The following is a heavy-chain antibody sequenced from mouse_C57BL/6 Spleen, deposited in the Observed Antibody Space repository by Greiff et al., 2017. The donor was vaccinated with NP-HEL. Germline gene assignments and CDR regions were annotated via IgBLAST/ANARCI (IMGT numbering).Heavy chain of an antibody. V-gene: IGHV14-4*01. CDR1: GFNIKDDY. CDR2: IDPENGDT. D-gene: IGHD4-1*01. J-gene: IGHJ1*03. CDR3: TPAGTHSYWYFDV. Sequence: EVQLQQSGAELVRPGASVKLSCTASGFNIKDDYMHWVKQRPEQGLEWIGWIDPENGDTDYASKFQGKATITADTSSNTAYLQLSSLTSEDTAVYYGTPAGTHSYWYFDVWGTGTTVTVSS.